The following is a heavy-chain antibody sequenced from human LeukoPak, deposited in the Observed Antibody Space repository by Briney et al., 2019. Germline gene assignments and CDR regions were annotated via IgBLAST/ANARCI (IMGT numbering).Heavy chain of an antibody. CDR2: ISAYNGNT. CDR3: ARDRPDVSVDTAMRY. V-gene: IGHV1-18*01. D-gene: IGHD5-18*01. Sequence: ASVKVSCKASGYTFTSYGISWVRQAPGQGLEWMGWISAYNGNTNYAQKLQGRVTMTTDTSTSTAYMELRSLRSDDTAVYYCARDRPDVSVDTAMRYWGQGTLVTVSS. J-gene: IGHJ4*02. CDR1: GYTFTSYG.